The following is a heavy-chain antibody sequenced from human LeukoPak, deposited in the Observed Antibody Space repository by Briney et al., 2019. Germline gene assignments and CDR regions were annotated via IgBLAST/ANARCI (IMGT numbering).Heavy chain of an antibody. CDR3: ARVMSGYSYGYPDY. CDR1: GGSISSYY. D-gene: IGHD5-18*01. J-gene: IGHJ4*02. CDR2: IYYSGST. V-gene: IGHV4-59*07. Sequence: SDTLSLTCTDSGGSISSYYWIWIRQPPGKGLEWIGYIYYSGSTNYNPSLKSRVTISVDTSKNQFSLKLSSVTAADTAVYYCARVMSGYSYGYPDYWGQGTLVTVSS.